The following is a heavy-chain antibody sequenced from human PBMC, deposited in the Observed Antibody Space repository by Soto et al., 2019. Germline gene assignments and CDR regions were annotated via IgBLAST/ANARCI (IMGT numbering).Heavy chain of an antibody. D-gene: IGHD5-18*01. J-gene: IGHJ4*02. CDR2: IYYSGST. V-gene: IGHV4-39*01. CDR3: ARLSTAMVTFFDY. Sequence: SETLSLTCTVSGGSISSSSYYWGWIRQPPGKGLEWIGSIYYSGSTYYNPSLKSRVTISVDTSKNQFSLKLSSVTAADTAVYYCARLSTAMVTFFDYWGQGTLVTVSS. CDR1: GGSISSSSYY.